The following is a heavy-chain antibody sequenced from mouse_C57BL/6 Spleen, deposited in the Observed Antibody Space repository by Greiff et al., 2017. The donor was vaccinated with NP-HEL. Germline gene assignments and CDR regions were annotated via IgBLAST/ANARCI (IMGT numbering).Heavy chain of an antibody. CDR1: GYTFTDYE. Sequence: VKLVESGAELVRPGASVTLSCKASGYTFTDYEMHWVKQTPVHGLEWIGAIDPETGGTAYNQKFKGKAILTADKSSSTAYMELRSLTSEDSAVYYCTMNYYGSAYFDYWGQGTTLTVSS. V-gene: IGHV1-15*01. D-gene: IGHD1-1*01. CDR2: IDPETGGT. CDR3: TMNYYGSAYFDY. J-gene: IGHJ2*01.